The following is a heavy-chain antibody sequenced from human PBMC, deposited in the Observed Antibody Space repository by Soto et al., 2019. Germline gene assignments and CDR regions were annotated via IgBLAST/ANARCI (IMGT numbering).Heavy chain of an antibody. CDR1: GFSLSTGGRG. CDR3: AHRGYGDYPSDNWIDP. CDR2: IYWNDDE. V-gene: IGHV2-5*01. D-gene: IGHD4-17*01. J-gene: IGHJ5*02. Sequence: QITLKESGPTLVNPTQTITLTCSFSGFSLSTGGRGVGWIRQPPGKALEWLALIYWNDDERYSPSLKNRVTITKDTYKNQVVLTMTNMDPVDTATYYCAHRGYGDYPSDNWIDPWGQGTLVTVSS.